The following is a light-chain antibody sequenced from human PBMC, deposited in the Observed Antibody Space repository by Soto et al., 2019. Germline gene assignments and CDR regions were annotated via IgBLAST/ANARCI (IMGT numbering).Light chain of an antibody. J-gene: IGLJ1*01. Sequence: QSALTQPPSASGSPGQSVTISCTGTSSDVGGYNYVSWYQQHPGKAPKLIIYEVTKRPSGVPDRFSGSKSGNTASLTVSGLQAEDEADYCCSSYSGSKNYVFGTGTKVTVL. CDR2: EVT. CDR1: SSDVGGYNY. CDR3: SSYSGSKNYV. V-gene: IGLV2-8*01.